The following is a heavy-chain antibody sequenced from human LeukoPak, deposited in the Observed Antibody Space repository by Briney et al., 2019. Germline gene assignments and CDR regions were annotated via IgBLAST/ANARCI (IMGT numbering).Heavy chain of an antibody. V-gene: IGHV4-31*11. CDR3: ARESDVVVVDP. Sequence: SGTLSLTPALSGGSLSSGTHFWDWIRQHPGNGLEWIGYIYYSGSTYYNPSLKIRVTISVYTSKNQFSLKLSSVTAADTAVYYCARESDVVVVDPWGQGTLVTVSS. CDR1: GGSLSSGTHF. CDR2: IYYSGST. D-gene: IGHD2-15*01. J-gene: IGHJ5*02.